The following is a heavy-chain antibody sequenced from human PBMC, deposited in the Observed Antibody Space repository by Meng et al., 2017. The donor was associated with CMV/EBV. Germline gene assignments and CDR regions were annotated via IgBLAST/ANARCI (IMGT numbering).Heavy chain of an antibody. CDR3: ARRGSYYGSGSYYNWFDP. CDR2: IIRIFGTA. D-gene: IGHD3-10*01. CDR1: GRPFISYV. V-gene: IGHV1-69*12. Sequence: QVRRVQSGGEGKKPGSPGKVAGKASGRPFISYVISWVRQAPGQGLEWMGGIIRIFGTANYAQKFQGRVTITADESTSTAYMELSSLRSEDTAVYYCARRGSYYGSGSYYNWFDPWGQGTLVTVSS. J-gene: IGHJ5*02.